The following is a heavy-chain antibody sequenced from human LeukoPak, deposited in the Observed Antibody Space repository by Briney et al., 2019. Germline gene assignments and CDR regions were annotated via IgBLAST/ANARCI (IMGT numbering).Heavy chain of an antibody. V-gene: IGHV4-30-2*01. CDR2: VYHSGST. CDR3: ARVFWESYYFDY. J-gene: IGHJ4*02. Sequence: PSQTLSLTCTVSGGSISSGGYYWSWIRQPPGKGLEWIGYVYHSGSTYYNPSLKSRVTISVDRSKNQFSLKLSSVTAADTAVYYCARVFWESYYFDYWGQGTLVTVSS. CDR1: GGSISSGGYY. D-gene: IGHD1-26*01.